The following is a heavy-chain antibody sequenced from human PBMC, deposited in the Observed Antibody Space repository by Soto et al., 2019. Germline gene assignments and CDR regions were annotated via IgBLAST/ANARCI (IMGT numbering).Heavy chain of an antibody. CDR3: ARGPGDGYNFFDY. CDR1: GFTFSSYG. Sequence: PGGSLRLSCAASGFTFSSYGMHWVRQAPGKGLEWVAVISYDGSNKYYADSVKGRFTISRDNSKNTLYLQMNSLRAEDTAVYYCARGPGDGYNFFDYWGQGTLVTVSS. J-gene: IGHJ4*02. D-gene: IGHD5-12*01. V-gene: IGHV3-30*19. CDR2: ISYDGSNK.